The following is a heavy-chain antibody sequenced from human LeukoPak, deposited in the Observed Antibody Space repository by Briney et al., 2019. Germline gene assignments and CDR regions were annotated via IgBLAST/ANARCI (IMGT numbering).Heavy chain of an antibody. CDR2: INHSGGT. V-gene: IGHV4-34*01. CDR3: ARRSSSWFDY. CDR1: GGPFSGYY. J-gene: IGHJ4*02. D-gene: IGHD6-13*01. Sequence: KSSETLSLTCAVYGGPFSGYYWSWIRQPPGKGLEWIGEINHSGGTNYNPSLKSRVTISVDTSKNQFSLKLSSVTAADTAVYYCARRSSSWFDYWGQGTLVTVSS.